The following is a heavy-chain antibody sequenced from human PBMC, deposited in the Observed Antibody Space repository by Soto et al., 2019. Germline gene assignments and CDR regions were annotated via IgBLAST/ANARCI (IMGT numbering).Heavy chain of an antibody. Sequence: ASVKVSCKASGYTFTGYYIHWVRQAPGQRLEWMGYINPNSGGPNYAQKFQGRATMTRDTSISTANMELSSLRSEDTAVYYCAREGTAMVVDAFDIWGQGTMVTVSS. J-gene: IGHJ3*02. CDR1: GYTFTGYY. V-gene: IGHV1-2*02. CDR3: AREGTAMVVDAFDI. D-gene: IGHD5-18*01. CDR2: INPNSGGP.